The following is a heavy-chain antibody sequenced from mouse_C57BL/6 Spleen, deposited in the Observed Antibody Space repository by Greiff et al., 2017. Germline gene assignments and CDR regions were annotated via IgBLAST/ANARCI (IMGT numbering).Heavy chain of an antibody. CDR2: IYPRSGNT. J-gene: IGHJ3*01. CDR1: GYTFTSYG. D-gene: IGHD2-4*01. Sequence: VQLQQSGAELARPGASVKLSCKASGYTFTSYGISWVKQRTGQGLEWIGEIYPRSGNTYYNEKFKGKATLTADKSSSTAYMELRSLTSEDSAVYFCARYNLSYDWFAYWGQGTLVTVSA. V-gene: IGHV1-81*01. CDR3: ARYNLSYDWFAY.